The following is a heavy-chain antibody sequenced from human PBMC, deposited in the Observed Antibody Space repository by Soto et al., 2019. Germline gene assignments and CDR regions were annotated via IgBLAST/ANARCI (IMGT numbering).Heavy chain of an antibody. CDR2: VNAGNGNT. J-gene: IGHJ4*02. Sequence: ASVKVSCKASGYNFTQYGLHWVRLAPGQRPEWMGWVNAGNGNTKYPLKLQGRVTITRDTSASTAHMELSSLRSEDTAIYYCARERAINVGAEAYLDYWGQGTVVTVSS. CDR3: ARERAINVGAEAYLDY. CDR1: GYNFTQYG. D-gene: IGHD3-16*01. V-gene: IGHV1-3*01.